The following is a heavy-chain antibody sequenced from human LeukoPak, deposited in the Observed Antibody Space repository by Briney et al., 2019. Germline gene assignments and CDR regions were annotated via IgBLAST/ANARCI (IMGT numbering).Heavy chain of an antibody. CDR1: GGSISSGGYY. CDR2: IYYSGST. D-gene: IGHD1-26*01. Sequence: SQTLSLTCTVSGGSISSGGYYWSWTRQHPGKGLEWIGYIYYSGSTYYNPSLKSRVTISVDTSKNQFSLKLSSVTAADTAVYYCARVVGAPREYYFDYWGQGTLVTVSS. V-gene: IGHV4-31*03. J-gene: IGHJ4*02. CDR3: ARVVGAPREYYFDY.